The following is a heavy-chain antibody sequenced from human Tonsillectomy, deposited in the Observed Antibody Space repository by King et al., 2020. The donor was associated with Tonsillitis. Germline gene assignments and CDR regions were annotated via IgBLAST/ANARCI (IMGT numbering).Heavy chain of an antibody. D-gene: IGHD3-9*01. CDR2: VFYSGDA. CDR3: ARQGGHGYDILTGYPIEY. CDR1: GGSIITTDYY. J-gene: IGHJ4*02. V-gene: IGHV4-39*07. Sequence: LQLQESGPGLVKPSETLSLTCTVSGGSIITTDYYWGWIRQPPGKGLEWIGSVFYSGDAYYNSSLKSRVTILVDTSMSQFSLKMRSVTAADTAVYYCARQGGHGYDILTGYPIEYWGQGALVTVSS.